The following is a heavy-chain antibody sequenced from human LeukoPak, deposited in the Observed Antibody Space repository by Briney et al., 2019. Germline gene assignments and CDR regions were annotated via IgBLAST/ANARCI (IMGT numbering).Heavy chain of an antibody. Sequence: GASVTVSCKASGGTFSIYAISWVRQAPGQGLEWMGGIIPIFGTANYAQKFQGRVTITADESTSTACMELSSLRSEDTAVYYCAIDTAMVTPWGQGTLVTVSS. CDR3: AIDTAMVTP. V-gene: IGHV1-69*13. CDR1: GGTFSIYA. CDR2: IIPIFGTA. D-gene: IGHD5-18*01. J-gene: IGHJ5*02.